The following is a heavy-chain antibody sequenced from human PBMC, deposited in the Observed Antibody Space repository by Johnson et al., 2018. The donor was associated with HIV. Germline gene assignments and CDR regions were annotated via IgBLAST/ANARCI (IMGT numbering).Heavy chain of an antibody. V-gene: IGHV3-66*01. CDR3: ARASVVVPFYAFDSSGSLEAFDI. D-gene: IGHD3-22*01. J-gene: IGHJ3*02. CDR1: GFTVSSNY. CDR2: IYSGGST. Sequence: VQLVESGGGLVQPGGSLKLSCAASGFTVSSNYMSWVRQAPGKGLEWVSVIYSGGSTYYADSVKGRFTISRDNSKNTLYLQMNSLRTEDTAVYYCARASVVVPFYAFDSSGSLEAFDIWGQGT.